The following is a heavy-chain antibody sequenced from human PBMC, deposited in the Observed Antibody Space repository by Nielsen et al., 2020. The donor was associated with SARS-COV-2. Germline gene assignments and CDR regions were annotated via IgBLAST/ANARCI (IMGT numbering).Heavy chain of an antibody. CDR2: INPSGGST. J-gene: IGHJ3*02. V-gene: IGHV1-46*01. CDR1: GYTFTSNY. D-gene: IGHD2-2*01. CDR3: ARGGLPSSTSGDAFDI. Sequence: ASVKAPCKASGYTFTSNYKHWERQAPGQGLEWMGIINPSGGSTSYAQKFQGRVTMTRDTSTSTVYLELSSLRSEDTAVYFCARGGLPSSTSGDAFDIWAKGQWSPSPQ.